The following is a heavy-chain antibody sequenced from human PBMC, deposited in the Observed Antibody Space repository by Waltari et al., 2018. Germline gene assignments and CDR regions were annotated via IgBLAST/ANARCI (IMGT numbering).Heavy chain of an antibody. CDR3: AKDHQWEVLLPIYQIDY. V-gene: IGHV3-30*18. CDR2: ISFDGSDK. Sequence: VQLVESGGGVVRPGRSLRPPCAASGCPFRREGRKVVGQIPGKGLEWLTFISFDGSDKYYADSVKGRFTIYKDNSRNTLYLQMNSLRPEDTAVYFCAKDHQWEVLLPIYQIDYWGRGTLVTVSS. J-gene: IGHJ4*02. D-gene: IGHD1-26*01. CDR1: GCPFRREG.